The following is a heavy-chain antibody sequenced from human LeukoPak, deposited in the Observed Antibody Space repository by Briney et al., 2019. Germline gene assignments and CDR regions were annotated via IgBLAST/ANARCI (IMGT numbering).Heavy chain of an antibody. J-gene: IGHJ3*02. CDR2: IYSGGST. V-gene: IGHV3-53*04. CDR1: GFTVSSNY. CDR3: ARSEPALDDAFDI. Sequence: QPGGSLRLSCAASGFTVSSNYMSWVRQAPGKGLEWVSVIYSGGSTYYADSVKGRFTISRHNSKNTLYLQMNSLRAEDTAVYYCARSEPALDDAFDIWGQETMVTVSS.